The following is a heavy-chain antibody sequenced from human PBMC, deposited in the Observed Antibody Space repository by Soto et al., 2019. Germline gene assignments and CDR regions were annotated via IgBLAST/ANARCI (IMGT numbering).Heavy chain of an antibody. CDR1: GGSISSGGYS. CDR2: IHHSGST. Sequence: QLQLQESGSGLVKPSQTLSLTCVVSGGSISSGGYSWSWIRQPPGKGLEWIGYIHHSGSTYDNPSLMTRVNISVARTKNPFSLNLSSVTAADTAVYYCARVSYYGSGNYDERWFDPWGQGTLVTVFS. V-gene: IGHV4-30-2*01. D-gene: IGHD3-10*01. J-gene: IGHJ5*02. CDR3: ARVSYYGSGNYDERWFDP.